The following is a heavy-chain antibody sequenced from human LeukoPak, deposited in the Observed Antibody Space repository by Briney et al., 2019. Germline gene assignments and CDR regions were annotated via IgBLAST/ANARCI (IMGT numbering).Heavy chain of an antibody. CDR2: INWNGGST. J-gene: IGHJ4*02. D-gene: IGHD2-15*01. CDR3: SRDRGGYGSGGTGYGDY. V-gene: IGHV3-20*04. Sequence: PGGSLRLSCAASGFTFDDYGMSWVRQAPGKGLEWVSGINWNGGSTGYADSVKGRFTISRDNAKNSLYLQMNSLRAEDTALYYCSRDRGGYGSGGTGYGDYWGQGTLVTVSS. CDR1: GFTFDDYG.